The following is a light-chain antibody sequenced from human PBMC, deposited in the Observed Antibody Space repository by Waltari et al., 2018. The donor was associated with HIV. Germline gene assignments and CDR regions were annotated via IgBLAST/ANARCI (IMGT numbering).Light chain of an antibody. CDR3: QQYNNWLRT. V-gene: IGKV3-15*01. J-gene: IGKJ1*01. Sequence: EIVMTQSPATLSVSPGGKATLSCRASQTISNNIAWFQQKPGQAPRLLIYGASSRATGIPASFSGSGSGTNFTLTINSLQSEHFAVYYCQQYNNWLRTFGQGTKVEI. CDR1: QTISNN. CDR2: GAS.